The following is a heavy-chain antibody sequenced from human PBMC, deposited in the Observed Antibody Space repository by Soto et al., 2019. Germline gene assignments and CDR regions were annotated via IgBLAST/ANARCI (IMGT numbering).Heavy chain of an antibody. J-gene: IGHJ2*01. D-gene: IGHD4-17*01. V-gene: IGHV1-3*01. CDR2: INAGNGNT. CDR1: GYTFTSYA. Sequence: QVQLVQSGAEVKKPGASVKVSCKASGYTFTSYAMHWVRPAPGQRPEWLGWINAGNGNTKYSQKFQGRVTITRDTPARTADMELSSMRSEDTAVYCCASLPPVTTVTNWYFDLWGRGTLVTVSS. CDR3: ASLPPVTTVTNWYFDL.